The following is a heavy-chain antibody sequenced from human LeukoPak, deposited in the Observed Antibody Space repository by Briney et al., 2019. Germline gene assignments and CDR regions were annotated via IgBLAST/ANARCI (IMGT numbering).Heavy chain of an antibody. CDR3: ARVQYSSSFYYYYYMDV. CDR2: IKHDGSEE. D-gene: IGHD6-6*01. J-gene: IGHJ6*03. V-gene: IGHV3-7*01. Sequence: GGSLRLSCAASGFTFSFHWMHWVRQAPGEGLEWVANIKHDGSEEYYVDSVKGRFTISRDNAKKSLYLQMNSLRAEDTAVYYCARVQYSSSFYYYYYMDVWGKGTTVTVSS. CDR1: GFTFSFHW.